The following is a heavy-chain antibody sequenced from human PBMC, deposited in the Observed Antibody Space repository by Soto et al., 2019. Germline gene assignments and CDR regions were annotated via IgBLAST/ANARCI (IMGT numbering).Heavy chain of an antibody. V-gene: IGHV3-23*01. D-gene: IGHD5-18*01. Sequence: GGSLRLSCAVSGFTFTSYAMTWVRQAPGKGLEWVSAISGSGGSEFYADSVKGRFTISRDNSKNTLYLQMKSLRAEDTALYYCAKGDTTMITDYYAMDVWGQGTTVTVS. J-gene: IGHJ6*02. CDR3: AKGDTTMITDYYAMDV. CDR2: ISGSGGSE. CDR1: GFTFTSYA.